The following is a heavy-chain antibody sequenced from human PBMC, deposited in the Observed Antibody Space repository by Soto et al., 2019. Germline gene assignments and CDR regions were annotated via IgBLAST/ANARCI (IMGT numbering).Heavy chain of an antibody. CDR2: IDSSGEK. CDR3: ARRHLAVAVSPWFDP. V-gene: IGHV2-26*01. CDR1: GLSITDSEMG. Sequence: QVTLKESGPVLVKHTEPLTLRCTVSGLSITDSEMGVSWIRQSQGQPLEWLAHIDSSGEKSYRTFLKSRLAISKDTSKSQIVLTMTNMDPADTATYYCARRHLAVAVSPWFDPWGQGIPVTVSS. D-gene: IGHD6-19*01. J-gene: IGHJ5*02.